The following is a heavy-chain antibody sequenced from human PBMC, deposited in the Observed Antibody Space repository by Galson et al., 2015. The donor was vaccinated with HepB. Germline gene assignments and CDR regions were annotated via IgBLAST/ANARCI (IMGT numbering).Heavy chain of an antibody. D-gene: IGHD4-17*01. CDR2: ITPFNGNT. Sequence: SVKVSCKACGYTFTYRYLHWVRRAPGQALEGMGWITPFNGNTNYAQKFQDRVTITRDRSMSTAYMELSSPRSEETDMYYCAGDSGVGSSFDPWGQGTLVTVSS. J-gene: IGHJ5*02. CDR1: GYTFTYRY. V-gene: IGHV1-45*02. CDR3: AGDSGVGSSFDP.